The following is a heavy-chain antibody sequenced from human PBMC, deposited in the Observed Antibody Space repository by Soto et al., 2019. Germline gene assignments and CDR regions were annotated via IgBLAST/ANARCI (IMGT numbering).Heavy chain of an antibody. D-gene: IGHD3-16*02. CDR1: GFTFSSYA. J-gene: IGHJ4*02. CDR2: ISGRGGNT. CDR3: ANEGGSYRGGSFDY. Sequence: EVQLLESGGGLVQPGGSLRLSCAASGFTFSSYAMSWVRQAPGKGLEWVSAISGRGGNTYYADSVKGRFIISRDNSKNPLYLQMNSLSAEATAVYYCANEGGSYRGGSFDYWGQGTLVTVSS. V-gene: IGHV3-23*01.